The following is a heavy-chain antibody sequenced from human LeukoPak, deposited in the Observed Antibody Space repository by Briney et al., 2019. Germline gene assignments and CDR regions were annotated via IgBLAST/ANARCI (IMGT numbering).Heavy chain of an antibody. D-gene: IGHD1-26*01. CDR1: GYTFTGYY. Sequence: ASVKVSCKASGYTFTGYYMHWVRQAPGQGLEWMGWINPNNGSTKYAQKFQGRVTMTRDMSISTAYMDLSRLRSDDTAVYYCARSGGATDFDFWAQGTPVTVSS. CDR2: INPNNGST. V-gene: IGHV1-2*02. CDR3: ARSGGATDFDF. J-gene: IGHJ4*02.